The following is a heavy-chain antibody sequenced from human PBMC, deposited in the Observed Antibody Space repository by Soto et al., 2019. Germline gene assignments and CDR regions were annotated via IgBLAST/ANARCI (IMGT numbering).Heavy chain of an antibody. V-gene: IGHV3-23*01. CDR1: GFTFSSYA. J-gene: IGHJ3*02. CDR3: AKDYDILTGYPSDAFDI. D-gene: IGHD3-9*01. CDR2: ISGSGGST. Sequence: GGSLRLSCAASGFTFSSYAMSWVRQAPGKGLEWVSAISGSGGSTYYADSVKGRFTISRDNSKNTLYLQMNSLRAEDTAVYYFAKDYDILTGYPSDAFDIWGQGTMVTVSS.